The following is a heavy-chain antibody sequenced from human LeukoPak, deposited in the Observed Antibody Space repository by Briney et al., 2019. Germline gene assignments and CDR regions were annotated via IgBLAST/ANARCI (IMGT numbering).Heavy chain of an antibody. CDR1: GYTLTELS. CDR2: FDPEDGET. D-gene: IGHD6-19*01. V-gene: IGHV1-24*01. J-gene: IGHJ4*02. Sequence: GASVKVSCKVSGYTLTELSMHWVRQAPGKGLEWMGGFDPEDGETIYAQKFQGRVTMTEDTSTDTAYMGLSSLRSEDTAVYYCATDRLESSGWYPVDYWGQGTLVTVSS. CDR3: ATDRLESSGWYPVDY.